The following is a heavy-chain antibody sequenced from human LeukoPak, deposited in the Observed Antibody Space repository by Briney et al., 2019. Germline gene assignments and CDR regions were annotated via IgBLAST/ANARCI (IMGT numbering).Heavy chain of an antibody. CDR3: ARCTTGRTFGSLREIKRSREIDY. CDR2: ISSSGNAI. J-gene: IGHJ4*02. Sequence: GGSLRLSCAASGFPFSSYEMNWVRQAPGKGLEWVSYISSSGNAIYYADSVKGRFTISRDNAKNSLYLQMNSLRAEDTAVYYCARCTTGRTFGSLREIKRSREIDYWGQGTLVTVSS. V-gene: IGHV3-48*03. CDR1: GFPFSSYE. D-gene: IGHD1-1*01.